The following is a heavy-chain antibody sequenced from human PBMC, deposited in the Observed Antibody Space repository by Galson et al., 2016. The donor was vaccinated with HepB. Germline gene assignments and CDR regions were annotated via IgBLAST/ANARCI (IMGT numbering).Heavy chain of an antibody. D-gene: IGHD6-19*01. CDR3: ARHFNGGWRNVAFDI. Sequence: SLRLSCAASGFYFDEHGMSWVRQVPGKGLEWVSGSNGNGATTGYADSVKGRFTISRDNAKNSLFLQMNSLRVDDTALYYCARHFNGGWRNVAFDIWGQGTVVTVSS. J-gene: IGHJ3*02. V-gene: IGHV3-20*04. CDR1: GFYFDEHG. CDR2: SNGNGATT.